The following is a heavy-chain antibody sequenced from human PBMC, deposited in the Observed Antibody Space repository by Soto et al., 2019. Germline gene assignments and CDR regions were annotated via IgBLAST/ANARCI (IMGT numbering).Heavy chain of an antibody. V-gene: IGHV3-7*01. CDR2: IKQDGSEK. D-gene: IGHD6-13*01. Sequence: GGSLRLSCAASGFTFSRYWMSWVRQAPGKGLEWVANIKQDGSEKYYVDSVKGRFTISRDNAKNSLYLQMNSLRAEDTAVYYCARYHSSSWVYYYYYYMDVWGKGTTVTVAS. J-gene: IGHJ6*03. CDR1: GFTFSRYW. CDR3: ARYHSSSWVYYYYYYMDV.